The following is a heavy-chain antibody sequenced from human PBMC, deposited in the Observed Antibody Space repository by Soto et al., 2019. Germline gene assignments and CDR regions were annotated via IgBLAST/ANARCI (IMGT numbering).Heavy chain of an antibody. D-gene: IGHD3-9*01. CDR3: ARGHSVCYDILTGPQGGWFDT. Sequence: KTSETLSLTCTVSGGSISSYYWSWIRQPPGKGLEWIGYIYYSGSTNYNPSLKSRVTISVDTSKNQFSLKLSSVTAADTAVYYCARGHSVCYDILTGPQGGWFDTWGQGTLVTVSS. CDR1: GGSISSYY. J-gene: IGHJ5*02. CDR2: IYYSGST. V-gene: IGHV4-59*01.